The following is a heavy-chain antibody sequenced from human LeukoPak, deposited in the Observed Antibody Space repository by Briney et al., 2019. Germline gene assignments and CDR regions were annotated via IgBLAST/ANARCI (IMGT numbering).Heavy chain of an antibody. J-gene: IGHJ5*02. CDR3: ARDGSQYYDFWSGYPVPWFDP. V-gene: IGHV1-18*01. D-gene: IGHD3-3*01. CDR2: ISAYNGNT. CDR1: GYTFTSYG. Sequence: ASVKVSCKAPGYTFTSYGISWVRQAPGQGLEWMGWISAYNGNTNYAQKLQGRVTMTTDTSTSTAYMELRSLRSDDTAVYYCARDGSQYYDFWSGYPVPWFDPWGQGTLVTVSS.